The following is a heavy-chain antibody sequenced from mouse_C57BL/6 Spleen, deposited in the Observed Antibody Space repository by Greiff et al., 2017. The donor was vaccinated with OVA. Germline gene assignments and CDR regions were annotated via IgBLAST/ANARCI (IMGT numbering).Heavy chain of an antibody. Sequence: QVQLQQSGAELVKPGASVKLSCKASGYTFTTYPIEWMKQNHGKSLEWIGNFHPYNDDTKYNDKFKGKATLTVEKSSSTVYLELSRLTSDDSAVYYSARGNDYDPAWFAYWGQGTLVTVSA. CDR1: GYTFTTYP. V-gene: IGHV1-47*01. D-gene: IGHD2-4*01. CDR2: FHPYNDDT. CDR3: ARGNDYDPAWFAY. J-gene: IGHJ3*01.